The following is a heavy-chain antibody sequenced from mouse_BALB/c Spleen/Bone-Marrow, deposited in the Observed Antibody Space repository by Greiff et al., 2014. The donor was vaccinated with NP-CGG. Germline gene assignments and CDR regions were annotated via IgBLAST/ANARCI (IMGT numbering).Heavy chain of an antibody. CDR3: ARKAYADYDYAFDF. J-gene: IGHJ4*01. D-gene: IGHD2-4*01. CDR2: IYPYNGIT. V-gene: IGHV1S29*02. Sequence: EVQLQQSGPELVKPGASVKLSCKASGYTFTDYRMNWVKLRPGQSLEWIGYIYPYNGITGYNQKFKSKTTLTVDNSSSTAYMELRSLTSEDSAVYFCARKAYADYDYAFDFWGQGTSVTVSS. CDR1: GYTFTDYR.